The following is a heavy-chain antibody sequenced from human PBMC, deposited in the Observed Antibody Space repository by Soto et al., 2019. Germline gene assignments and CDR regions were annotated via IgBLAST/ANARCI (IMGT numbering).Heavy chain of an antibody. CDR3: ARTTVSSAMDV. Sequence: ASVKVSCKASGYTFTTYYMHWVRQAPGQVLEWMGIINPSGGSTSYAQKFQGRVTMTRDTSTSTVYMELSSLISDDTAVYYCARTTVSSAMDVWGQETTVTVSS. V-gene: IGHV1-46*01. CDR2: INPSGGST. CDR1: GYTFTTYY. D-gene: IGHD4-17*01. J-gene: IGHJ6*02.